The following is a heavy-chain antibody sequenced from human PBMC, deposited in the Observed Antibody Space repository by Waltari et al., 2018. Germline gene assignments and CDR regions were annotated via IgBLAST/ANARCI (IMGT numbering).Heavy chain of an antibody. V-gene: IGHV4-38-2*02. CDR3: ARGSSAYCSSTSCYFDY. Sequence: WGWIRQPPGKGLEWIGSIYHSGSTYYNPSLKSRVTISLDTSKNQFSLKLSSVTATDTAVFYCARGSSAYCSSTSCYFDYWGQGTLVTVSS. J-gene: IGHJ4*02. CDR2: IYHSGST. D-gene: IGHD2-2*01.